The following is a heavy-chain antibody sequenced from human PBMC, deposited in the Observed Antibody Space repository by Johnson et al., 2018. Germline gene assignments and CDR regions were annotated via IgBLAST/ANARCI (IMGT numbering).Heavy chain of an antibody. CDR2: ISSSGSNI. CDR1: GLTFNLYS. CDR3: AREDWNYGRGTLDM. J-gene: IGHJ3*01. V-gene: IGHV3-21*01. Sequence: EVQLVESGGGLVKPGGSXRLSCAASGLTFNLYSMKWIRQAPGKGLEWVSSISSSGSNIKYADSVKGRFSISRDNAKNSLFLQMDSQRVEDTAGYYCAREDWNYGRGTLDMWGQGTMVAVSS. D-gene: IGHD1-7*01.